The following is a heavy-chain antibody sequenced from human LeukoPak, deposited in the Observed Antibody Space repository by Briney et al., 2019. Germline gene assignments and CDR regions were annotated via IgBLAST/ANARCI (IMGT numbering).Heavy chain of an antibody. D-gene: IGHD6-13*01. CDR1: GYTFTGYY. Sequence: ASVKVSCKASGYTFTGYYMHWVRQAPGQGLEWMGWINPNSGGTKYAQKFQARVTMTRDTSISTTYMELSRLASDDTAIYYCARDRTASWYGGEDYWGQGTLVTVSS. CDR2: INPNSGGT. J-gene: IGHJ4*02. CDR3: ARDRTASWYGGEDY. V-gene: IGHV1-2*02.